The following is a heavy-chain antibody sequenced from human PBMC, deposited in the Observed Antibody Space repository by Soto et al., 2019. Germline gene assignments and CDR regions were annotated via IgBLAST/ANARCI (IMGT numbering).Heavy chain of an antibody. J-gene: IGHJ6*02. CDR3: ARGGQWLVLSGMDV. V-gene: IGHV1-69*01. CDR1: GGTFSSYA. D-gene: IGHD6-19*01. Sequence: QVQLVQSGAEVKKPESSVKVSCKASGGTFSSYAISWVRQAPGQGLEWMGGIIPIFGTANYAQKFQGRVTITADESTSTAYMERSSLRSEDTAVYYCARGGQWLVLSGMDVWGQGTTVTVSS. CDR2: IIPIFGTA.